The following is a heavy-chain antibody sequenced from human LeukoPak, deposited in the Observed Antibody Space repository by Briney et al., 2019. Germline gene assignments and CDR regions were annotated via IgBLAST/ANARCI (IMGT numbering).Heavy chain of an antibody. Sequence: ASXXVXCXAXXYTXTXHGFSWLRQAPGQGLEWMXWVTVNSGYTKYAQELQGRVTMTTDTSTSTAYVELRSLRSDDTAVYYCAKGHCASTTCDHILTYFDYWGQGTLVTVSS. CDR1: XYTXTXHG. V-gene: IGHV1-18*01. CDR2: VTVNSGYT. D-gene: IGHD2-2*01. J-gene: IGHJ4*02. CDR3: AKGHCASTTCDHILTYFDY.